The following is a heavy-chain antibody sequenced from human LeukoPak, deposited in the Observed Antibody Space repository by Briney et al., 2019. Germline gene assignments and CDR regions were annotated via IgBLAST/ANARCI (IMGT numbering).Heavy chain of an antibody. CDR2: IYYSGST. CDR1: GGSISSYY. Sequence: SETLSLTCTVSGGSISSYYWSWIRQPPGKGLEWIGYIYYSGSTNYNPSLKSRVTISVDTSKNQFSLKLSSVTAADTAVYYCARLDTAMPYDYYYYGMDVWGQGTTVTVS. CDR3: ARLDTAMPYDYYYYGMDV. D-gene: IGHD5-18*01. J-gene: IGHJ6*02. V-gene: IGHV4-59*08.